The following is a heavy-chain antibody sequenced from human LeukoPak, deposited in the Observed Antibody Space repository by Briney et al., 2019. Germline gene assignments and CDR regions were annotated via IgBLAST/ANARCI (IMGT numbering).Heavy chain of an antibody. CDR3: AFELRGISNWDY. V-gene: IGHV1-18*01. D-gene: IGHD1-26*01. Sequence: ASVKVSCKASGYTFTSYGISWVRQAPGQGLEWMGWISAYNGNTNYAQKLQGRATMTTDTSTSTAYMELRSLRSDDTAVYYCAFELRGISNWDYWGQGTLVTVSS. CDR1: GYTFTSYG. CDR2: ISAYNGNT. J-gene: IGHJ4*02.